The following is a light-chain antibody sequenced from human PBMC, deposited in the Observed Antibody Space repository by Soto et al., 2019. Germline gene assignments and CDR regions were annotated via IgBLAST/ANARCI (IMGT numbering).Light chain of an antibody. CDR2: GAS. J-gene: IGKJ1*01. V-gene: IGKV1-5*01. Sequence: DIPMTESPSTLPASLGDRATPPSRASQSISRWLAWYKQKPGKAPNTVSYGASSLESGVPPRFSGRGSGTEFTLTISSLQPDDFETYYCQQYPTYTWTFGQGTNVEIK. CDR3: QQYPTYTWT. CDR1: QSISRW.